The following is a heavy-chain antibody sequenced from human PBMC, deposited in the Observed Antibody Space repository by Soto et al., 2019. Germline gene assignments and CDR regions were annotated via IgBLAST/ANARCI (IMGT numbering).Heavy chain of an antibody. V-gene: IGHV3-30-3*01. CDR3: ARDPQRGYDLYYFDY. CDR1: GFTFSSYA. Sequence: GGSLRLSCAASGFTFSSYAMHWVRQAPGKGLEWVAVISYDGSNKYYADSVKGRFTISRDNSKNTLYLQMNSLRAEDTAVYYCARDPQRGYDLYYFDYWGQGTLVTVSS. J-gene: IGHJ4*02. CDR2: ISYDGSNK. D-gene: IGHD5-12*01.